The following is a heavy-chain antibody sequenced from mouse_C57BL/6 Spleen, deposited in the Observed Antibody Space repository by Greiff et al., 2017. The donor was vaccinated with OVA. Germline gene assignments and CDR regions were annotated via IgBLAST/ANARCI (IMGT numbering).Heavy chain of an antibody. V-gene: IGHV1-64*01. CDR2: IQPNSGST. J-gene: IGHJ3*01. CDR1: GYTFTSYW. D-gene: IGHD1-1*01. Sequence: VQLQQPGAELVKPGASVKLSCKASGYTFTSYWMHWVKQRPGQGLEWIGMIQPNSGSTNYNEKFKSKATLTVDKSSSTAYMQLSSLTSEDSAVYYCARDYGGWFAYWGQGTLVTVSA. CDR3: ARDYGGWFAY.